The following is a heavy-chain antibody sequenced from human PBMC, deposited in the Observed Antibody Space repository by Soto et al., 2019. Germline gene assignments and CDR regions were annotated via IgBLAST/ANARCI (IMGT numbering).Heavy chain of an antibody. J-gene: IGHJ4*02. CDR2: ISGSGIST. D-gene: IGHD6-19*01. Sequence: EVQLLESGGGLVQPGGSLRLSCAASGFTFSSYAMSWVGQAPGRGLEWVSAISGSGISTYYADSVKGRFTISRDNSKNTLYLQMNSLRAEDTAVYYCAKEEGYSSGWTEIDYWGQGTLVTVSS. V-gene: IGHV3-23*01. CDR3: AKEEGYSSGWTEIDY. CDR1: GFTFSSYA.